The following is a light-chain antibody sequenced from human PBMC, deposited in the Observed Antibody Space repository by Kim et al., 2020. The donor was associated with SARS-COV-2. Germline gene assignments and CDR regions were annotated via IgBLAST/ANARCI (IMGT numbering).Light chain of an antibody. CDR2: EVS. J-gene: IGLJ3*02. V-gene: IGLV2-18*02. CDR1: SSDVGSYNR. Sequence: QSALTQPPSVSGSPGQSVTISCTGTSSDVGSYNRVSWYQQPPGTAPKLMIYEVSNRPSGVPDRFSGSKSGNTASLTISGLQAEDEADYYCSSYTCSSTWVFGGGTQLTVL. CDR3: SSYTCSSTWV.